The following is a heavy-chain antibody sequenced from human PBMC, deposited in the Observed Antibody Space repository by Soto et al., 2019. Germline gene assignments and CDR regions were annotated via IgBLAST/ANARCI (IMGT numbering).Heavy chain of an antibody. CDR1: GFTFDDYA. J-gene: IGHJ4*02. V-gene: IGHV3-9*01. D-gene: IGHD3-22*01. Sequence: EVQLVESGGGFVQPGRSLRLSCAASGFTFDDYAIHWVRQAPGKGLEWVSGINWNSGSIGYADSVKGRFTISRDNSKNSLYLEMNSLRAEDSAFYYCAKDLNYYHSTGSFANWSQGTLVTVSS. CDR3: AKDLNYYHSTGSFAN. CDR2: INWNSGSI.